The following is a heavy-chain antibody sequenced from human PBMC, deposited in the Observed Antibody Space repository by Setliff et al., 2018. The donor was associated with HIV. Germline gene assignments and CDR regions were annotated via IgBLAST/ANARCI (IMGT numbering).Heavy chain of an antibody. J-gene: IGHJ4*01. Sequence: GFLSLSCAASGFTFSSYEMNWVRQAPGKGLEWISYISGSGSAIYYADSVKGRFTISRDNANNSLYLQMNSLRAEDTAVYYCARDISSSWYAIDYWGHGTLVTVSS. V-gene: IGHV3-48*03. CDR1: GFTFSSYE. D-gene: IGHD6-13*01. CDR2: ISGSGSAI. CDR3: ARDISSSWYAIDY.